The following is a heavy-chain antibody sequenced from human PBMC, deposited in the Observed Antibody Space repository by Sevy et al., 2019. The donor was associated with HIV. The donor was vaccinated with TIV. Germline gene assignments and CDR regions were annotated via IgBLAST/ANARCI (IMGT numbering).Heavy chain of an antibody. J-gene: IGHJ4*02. V-gene: IGHV3-30*02. Sequence: GGSLRLSCAASGFSFSSYGMHCVRQAPGKGLEWMSYIQYDGSNKDYADSVKGRFTISRDNSKNTLYLKMNSLRVEDTAVFYCVKEGGGGGGDHWGQGTLVTVSS. CDR2: IQYDGSNK. CDR1: GFSFSSYG. D-gene: IGHD3-16*01. CDR3: VKEGGGGGGDH.